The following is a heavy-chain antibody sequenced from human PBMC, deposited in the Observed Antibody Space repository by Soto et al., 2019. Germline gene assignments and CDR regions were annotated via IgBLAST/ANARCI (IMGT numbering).Heavy chain of an antibody. V-gene: IGHV3-23*01. J-gene: IGHJ6*03. CDR2: ISGSGGST. Sequence: EVQLLESGGGLVQPGGSLRLSCAASGFTFSSYAMSWVRQAPGKGLEWVSAISGSGGSTYYADSVKGRFTISRDNSKNTLYLQMNSLRGEDKAVYYCAKDYDFWSGYHYYYMDVWGKGTTVTVSS. D-gene: IGHD3-3*01. CDR1: GFTFSSYA. CDR3: AKDYDFWSGYHYYYMDV.